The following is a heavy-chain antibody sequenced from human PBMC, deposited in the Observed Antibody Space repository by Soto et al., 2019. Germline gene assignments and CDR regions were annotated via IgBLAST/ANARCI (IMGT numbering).Heavy chain of an antibody. J-gene: IGHJ6*02. Sequence: KPSETLSLTCAVSGYSISSGYYWGWIRQPPGKGLEWIGSIYHSGSTYYNPSLKSRVTISVDTSKNQFSLKLSSVTAADTAVYYCARDLVVGEGMDVWGQGTTVT. D-gene: IGHD1-26*01. CDR1: GYSISSGYY. CDR2: IYHSGST. CDR3: ARDLVVGEGMDV. V-gene: IGHV4-38-2*02.